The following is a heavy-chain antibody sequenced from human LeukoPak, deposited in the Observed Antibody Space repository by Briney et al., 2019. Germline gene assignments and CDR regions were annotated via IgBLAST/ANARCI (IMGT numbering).Heavy chain of an antibody. J-gene: IGHJ4*02. V-gene: IGHV4-39*01. D-gene: IGHD6-19*01. CDR2: IYYSGST. Sequence: SETLSLSCTVSGGSISSSSYYWGWIRQPPGKGLEWIGTIYYSGSTYYNPSLKSRVTISVDTSKNQFSLKLSSVTAADTAVYYCARVVPMYSSDWYDDYWGQGTLVTVSS. CDR3: ARVVPMYSSDWYDDY. CDR1: GGSISSSSYY.